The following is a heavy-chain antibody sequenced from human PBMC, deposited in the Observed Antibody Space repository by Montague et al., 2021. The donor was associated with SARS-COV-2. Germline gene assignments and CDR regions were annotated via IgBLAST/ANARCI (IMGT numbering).Heavy chain of an antibody. V-gene: IGHV3-11*05. CDR1: GFTFNDYY. CDR2: ISSSSSYT. D-gene: IGHD3-16*01. CDR3: ARVRAIYDYVWGSYRPGAFDI. Sequence: SLRLSCAASGFTFNDYYMSWIRQAPGEGLEWVSYISSSSSYTNYADSVKGRFTISRDNAKNSLYLQMNSLRAEDTAVYYCARVRAIYDYVWGSYRPGAFDIWGQGTMVTVSS. J-gene: IGHJ3*02.